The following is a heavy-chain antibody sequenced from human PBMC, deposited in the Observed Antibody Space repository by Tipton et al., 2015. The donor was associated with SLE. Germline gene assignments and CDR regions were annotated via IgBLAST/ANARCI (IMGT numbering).Heavy chain of an antibody. CDR3: ARSHTYFAWFDP. CDR2: IWYDGSNK. J-gene: IGHJ5*02. CDR1: GFTFSSYG. Sequence: RSLRLSCAASGFTFSSYGMHWVRQAPGKGLEWVAVIWYDGSNKYYADSVKGRFTISRDNSKNSLYLEMNSLRAEDTAVYYCARSHTYFAWFDPWGQGTLVTVSS. D-gene: IGHD2/OR15-2a*01. V-gene: IGHV3-33*01.